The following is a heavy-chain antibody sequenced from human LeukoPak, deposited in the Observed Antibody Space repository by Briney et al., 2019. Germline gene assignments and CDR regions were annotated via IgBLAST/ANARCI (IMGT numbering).Heavy chain of an antibody. CDR3: ARDSSGQKNFDY. J-gene: IGHJ4*02. V-gene: IGHV3-53*01. CDR1: GFTVSSNY. D-gene: IGHD3-22*01. CDR2: IYSGGST. Sequence: GGSLRLSCAASGFTVSSNYMSWVRQAPGKGLEWVSVIYSGGSTYCADSVKGRFTISRDNSKNTLYLQMNSLRAEDTAVYYCARDSSGQKNFDYWGQGTLVTVSS.